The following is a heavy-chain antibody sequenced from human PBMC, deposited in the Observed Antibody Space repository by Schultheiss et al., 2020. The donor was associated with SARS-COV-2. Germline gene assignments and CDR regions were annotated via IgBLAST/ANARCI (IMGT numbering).Heavy chain of an antibody. D-gene: IGHD3-9*01. Sequence: GGSLRLSCAASGFTFNTYPMSWVRQAPGKGLEWVSYISSGGSTIYYADSVKGRFTISRDNAKNSLYLQMNSLRDEDTAVYYCARDLIRYDSSVDYWGHGTLVTVSS. CDR1: GFTFNTYP. CDR3: ARDLIRYDSSVDY. CDR2: ISSGGSTI. V-gene: IGHV3-48*02. J-gene: IGHJ4*01.